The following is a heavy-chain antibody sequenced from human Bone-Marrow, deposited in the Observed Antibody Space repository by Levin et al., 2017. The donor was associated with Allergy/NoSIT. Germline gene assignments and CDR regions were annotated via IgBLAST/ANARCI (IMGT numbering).Heavy chain of an antibody. V-gene: IGHV1-2*06. J-gene: IGHJ6*02. CDR3: ATRLKTAGRYYYIMDV. CDR1: GFSFTIYY. Sequence: PVASVKVSCKASGFSFTIYYIHWVRQAPGQGLEWMGRLNSKNGATNSALKFQGRVTMTRDTSITTAYMELSDLRSDDTAVYYCATRLKTAGRYYYIMDVWGQGTPVTVSS. CDR2: LNSKNGAT.